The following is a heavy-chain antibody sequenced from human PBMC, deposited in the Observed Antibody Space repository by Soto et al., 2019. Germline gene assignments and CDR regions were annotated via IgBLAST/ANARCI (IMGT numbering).Heavy chain of an antibody. CDR1: GFTFSSFW. CDR3: ATLRYFYTLLPGFDH. CDR2: IKPDGSEK. J-gene: IGHJ4*01. V-gene: IGHV3-7*01. D-gene: IGHD3-9*01. Sequence: EVQMVESGGGLVQPGGSLRLSCAASGFTFSSFWMTWVRQAPGKGLEWVGNIKPDGSEKNYVDSVKGRFAISRDNAKNSLFLQMNSLTAEDTAVYYCATLRYFYTLLPGFDHWGHGALVTVSS.